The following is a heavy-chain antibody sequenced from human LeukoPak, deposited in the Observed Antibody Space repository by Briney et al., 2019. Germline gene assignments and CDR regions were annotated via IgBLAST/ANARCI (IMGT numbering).Heavy chain of an antibody. CDR2: IYSSGSI. J-gene: IGHJ5*02. Sequence: SETLSLTCTVSGGSITNYYWSWIQQSPGKGLEWMGNIYSSGSIDYNPSHKSRVTISVDTSKNQFSLKLSSVTAADTAVYYCARRAAAYNWFDPWGQGTLVTVSS. CDR3: ARRAAAYNWFDP. D-gene: IGHD6-13*01. V-gene: IGHV4-4*09. CDR1: GGSITNYY.